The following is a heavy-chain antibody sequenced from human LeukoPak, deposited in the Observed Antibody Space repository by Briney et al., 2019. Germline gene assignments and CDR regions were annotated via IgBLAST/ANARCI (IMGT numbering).Heavy chain of an antibody. CDR2: ISPNSGGT. V-gene: IGHV1-2*02. CDR3: EVVAATYFDQ. Sequence: GASVKVSCKASGYTFTGYYMHLVRQAPGQGLEWMGWISPNSGGTSYAQKFQGRVTMTRDTSISTAYMELSRLRSDDTAVYYCEVVAATYFDQWGQGTLVTVSS. CDR1: GYTFTGYY. D-gene: IGHD2-15*01. J-gene: IGHJ4*02.